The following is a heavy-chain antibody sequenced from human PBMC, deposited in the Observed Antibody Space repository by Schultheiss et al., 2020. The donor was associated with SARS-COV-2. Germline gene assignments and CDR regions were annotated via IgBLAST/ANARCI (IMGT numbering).Heavy chain of an antibody. CDR1: GGSISSGGYY. Sequence: SETLSLTCTVSGGSISSGGYYWSWIRQPPGKGLEWIGYIYYSGSTNYNPSLKSRVTISVDTSKNQFSLKLSSVTAADTAVYYCARSAGADPYDFWSGWPTYGMDVWGQGTTVTVSS. CDR3: ARSAGADPYDFWSGWPTYGMDV. D-gene: IGHD3-3*01. CDR2: IYYSGST. V-gene: IGHV4-61*08. J-gene: IGHJ6*02.